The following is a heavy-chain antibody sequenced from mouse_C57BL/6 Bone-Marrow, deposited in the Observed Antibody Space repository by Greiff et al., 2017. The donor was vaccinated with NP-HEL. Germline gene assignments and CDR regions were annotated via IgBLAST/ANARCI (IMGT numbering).Heavy chain of an antibody. J-gene: IGHJ4*01. V-gene: IGHV5-9*01. CDR3: ARQGGKRGAMDY. D-gene: IGHD2-1*01. CDR1: GFTFSSYT. Sequence: EVQLVESGGGLVKPGGSLKLSCAASGFTFSSYTMSWVRQTPEKRLEWVATISGCGGNTYYPDSVKGRFTISRDNAKNTLYLQMSSLRSEDTALYYCARQGGKRGAMDYWGQGTSVTVSS. CDR2: ISGCGGNT.